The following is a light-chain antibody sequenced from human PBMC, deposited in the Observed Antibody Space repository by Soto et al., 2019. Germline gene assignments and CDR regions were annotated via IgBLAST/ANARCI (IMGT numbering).Light chain of an antibody. J-gene: IGLJ2*01. CDR1: NIGGKS. V-gene: IGLV3-21*04. Sequence: SYELTQPPSVSVAPGKTATITCGGNNIGGKSVHWYQQRPGQAPVLVIYYDNDRPSGIPERFSGSNSGNTATLTISRVEAGDDADYYCQVWDSSSDHVVFGGGTKLTVL. CDR3: QVWDSSSDHVV. CDR2: YDN.